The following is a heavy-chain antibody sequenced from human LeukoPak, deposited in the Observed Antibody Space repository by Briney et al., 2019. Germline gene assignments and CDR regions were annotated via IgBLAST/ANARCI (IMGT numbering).Heavy chain of an antibody. CDR3: ARDGAAAGREFDY. CDR1: GDSVSSNSAA. CDR2: TYYRSKWYN. D-gene: IGHD6-13*01. V-gene: IGHV6-1*01. Sequence: QTLSLTFAISGDSVSSNSAAWDWIRQSPSRGLEWPGRTYYRSKWYNDYAVSVKSRITINTDTSKNQFSLQLNSVTPKDTAVYYCARDGAAAGREFDYWGQGTMVTVSS. J-gene: IGHJ4*02.